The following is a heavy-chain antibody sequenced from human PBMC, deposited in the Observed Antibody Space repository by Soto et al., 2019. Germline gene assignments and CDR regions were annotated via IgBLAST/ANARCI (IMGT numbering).Heavy chain of an antibody. CDR2: INHSGST. CDR3: ARGRNDYIWGSYRYDYFDY. D-gene: IGHD3-16*02. CDR1: GGSFSGYY. Sequence: SETLSLTCAVYGGSFSGYYWSWIRQPPGKGLEWIGEINHSGSTNYNPSLKSRVTISVDTSKNQFSLKLSSVTAADTAVYYCARGRNDYIWGSYRYDYFDYWGQGTLVTVSS. J-gene: IGHJ4*02. V-gene: IGHV4-34*01.